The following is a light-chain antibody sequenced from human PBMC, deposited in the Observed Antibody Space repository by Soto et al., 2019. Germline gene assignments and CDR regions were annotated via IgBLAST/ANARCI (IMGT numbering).Light chain of an antibody. CDR2: GNS. CDR3: QSYDSSLSAVV. Sequence: QSVLTQPPSVSGAPGQRVTISCTGSSSNIGAGYDVHWYQQLPGTAPKLLIYGNSNRPSGVPDRFSGSKSGTSASLAITGLQAEDEADYYCQSYDSSLSAVVFGXGTKLTV. CDR1: SSNIGAGYD. V-gene: IGLV1-40*01. J-gene: IGLJ2*01.